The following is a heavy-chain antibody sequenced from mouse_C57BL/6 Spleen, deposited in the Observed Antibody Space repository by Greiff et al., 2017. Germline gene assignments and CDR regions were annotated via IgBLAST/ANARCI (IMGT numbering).Heavy chain of an antibody. CDR1: GFSLTSYG. J-gene: IGHJ4*01. D-gene: IGHD4-1*01. CDR3: ARAGTGYAMDD. CDR2: IWGGGST. Sequence: VKLQESGPGLVQPSQSLSITCTVSGFSLTSYGVHWVRQSPGKGLEWLGVIWGGGSTASNAAFIARLSIRKDNSKRQVFFKMNSLQADDTAIYYCARAGTGYAMDDWGKGTSVTVYS. V-gene: IGHV2-2*01.